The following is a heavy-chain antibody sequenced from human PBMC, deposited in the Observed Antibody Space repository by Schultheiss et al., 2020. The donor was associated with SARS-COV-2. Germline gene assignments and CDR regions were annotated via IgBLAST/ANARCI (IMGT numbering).Heavy chain of an antibody. CDR3: AGLTYSSGWYDDAFDI. CDR1: GFTFSSYA. V-gene: IGHV3-66*04. D-gene: IGHD6-19*01. J-gene: IGHJ3*02. Sequence: GGSLRLSCAASGFTFSSYAMSWVRQAPGKGLEWVSVIYSGGSTYYADSVKGRFTISRDNSKNTLYLQMNSLRAEDTAVYYCAGLTYSSGWYDDAFDIWGQGTMVTVSS. CDR2: IYSGGST.